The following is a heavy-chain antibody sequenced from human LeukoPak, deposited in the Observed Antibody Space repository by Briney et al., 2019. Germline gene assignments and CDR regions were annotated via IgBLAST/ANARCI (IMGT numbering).Heavy chain of an antibody. D-gene: IGHD2-15*01. CDR3: ARDIAYYYYMDV. CDR2: IYGGGSI. CDR1: GFTVSSNS. Sequence: GGSLRLSCGASGFTVSSNSLTWVRQAPGKGLEWVSVIYGGGSIYYADSVKGRFTISRDNSKNTLYLQMNSLRAEDTAVYYCARDIAYYYYMDVWGKGTTVTVSS. V-gene: IGHV3-53*01. J-gene: IGHJ6*03.